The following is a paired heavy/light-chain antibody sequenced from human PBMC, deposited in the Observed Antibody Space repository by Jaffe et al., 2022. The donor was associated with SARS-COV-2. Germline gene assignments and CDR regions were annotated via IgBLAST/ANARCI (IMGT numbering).Heavy chain of an antibody. D-gene: IGHD2-15*01. CDR1: GLNLDDHG. CDR2: IIWSTGFI. Sequence: EVQLVESGGGLVQPGRSLRLSCAASGLNLDDHGIHWVRQAPGKGLEWVSGIIWSTGFIGYADSVKGRFTISRDTAKNSLYLQMNSLRTEDTALYYCVKDVVPGGADYWGQGTVVTVSS. CDR3: VKDVVPGGADY. V-gene: IGHV3-9*01. J-gene: IGHJ4*02.
Light chain of an antibody. CDR3: MQGTHWPYT. CDR1: QSPVHSDGNTY. J-gene: IGKJ2*01. Sequence: DVVMTQSPLSLPVTLGQPASISCRSSQSPVHSDGNTYLNWFQQRPGQSPRRLIYKVSNRDSGVPDRFSGSESGTDFTLKISRVEAEDVGIYYCMQGTHWPYTFGQGTKLEIK. CDR2: KVS. V-gene: IGKV2-30*02.